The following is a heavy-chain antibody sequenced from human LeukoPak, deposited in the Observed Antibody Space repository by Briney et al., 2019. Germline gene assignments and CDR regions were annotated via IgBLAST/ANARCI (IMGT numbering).Heavy chain of an antibody. Sequence: PGGSLRLSCAASGFTFSNYAMNWVRQAPGKGLEWVSSISGDSTDIYYADSVKGRFIISRDNARNSLYLQMNSLRAEDTAVYYCAELGITMIGGVWGKGTTVTISS. J-gene: IGHJ6*04. CDR1: GFTFSNYA. CDR2: ISGDSTDI. V-gene: IGHV3-21*01. CDR3: AELGITMIGGV. D-gene: IGHD3-10*02.